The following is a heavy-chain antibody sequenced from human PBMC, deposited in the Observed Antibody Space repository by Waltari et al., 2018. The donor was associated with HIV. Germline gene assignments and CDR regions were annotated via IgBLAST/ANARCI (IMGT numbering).Heavy chain of an antibody. Sequence: EVQLVESGGGLAQPGGSLRLSCVASGFTFGSFAMSWVRQAPGKGLELVSALSGSGDKTYSPDSVKGRFIISRDNSKNTLYLQMNSLRAEDTAVYYCAKGSKGFDYWGQGTLVTVSS. CDR1: GFTFGSFA. CDR2: LSGSGDKT. J-gene: IGHJ4*02. CDR3: AKGSKGFDY. V-gene: IGHV3-23*04.